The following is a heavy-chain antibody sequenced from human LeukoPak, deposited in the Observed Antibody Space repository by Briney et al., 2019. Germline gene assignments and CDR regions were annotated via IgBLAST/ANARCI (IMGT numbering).Heavy chain of an antibody. D-gene: IGHD2-2*01. V-gene: IGHV3-30*18. J-gene: IGHJ4*02. Sequence: GGSLRLSCAASGFTFSSYGMHWVRQAPGKGLEWVAVISYDGSNKYYADSVKGRFTISRDNSKNTLYLQMNSLRAEDTAVYYCAKDSNRYCSSTSCYVFGYWGQGTLVTVSS. CDR1: GFTFSSYG. CDR2: ISYDGSNK. CDR3: AKDSNRYCSSTSCYVFGY.